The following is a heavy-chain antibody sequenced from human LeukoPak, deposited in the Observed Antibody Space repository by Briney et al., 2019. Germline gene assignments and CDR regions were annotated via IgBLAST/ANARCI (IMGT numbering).Heavy chain of an antibody. CDR1: GFTISNYA. Sequence: PGGSLRLSCAASGFTISNYAMTWVRQAPGKGLQCVSAISDSGGRTYYADSVKGRFTISRDNSKNTLYLQMNSLRAEDTAVYYCAKDRLRSTVTTGGFDFWGQGTLVTVSS. V-gene: IGHV3-23*01. J-gene: IGHJ4*02. CDR3: AKDRLRSTVTTGGFDF. CDR2: ISDSGGRT. D-gene: IGHD4-17*01.